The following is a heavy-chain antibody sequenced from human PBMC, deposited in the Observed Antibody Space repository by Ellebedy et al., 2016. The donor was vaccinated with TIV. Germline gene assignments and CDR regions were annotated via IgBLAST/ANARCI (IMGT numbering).Heavy chain of an antibody. D-gene: IGHD3-16*01. V-gene: IGHV3-7*04. CDR1: GFTFSSYW. CDR2: IKQDGSEK. Sequence: GESLKISCAASGFTFSSYWMTWVRQAPGKGLEWVANIKQDGSEKYYVDSVKGRFTISRDNAKNSLYLQMNSLRAEDTAVYHCARGMRVMSYYYGMDVWGQGTTVTVSS. J-gene: IGHJ6*02. CDR3: ARGMRVMSYYYGMDV.